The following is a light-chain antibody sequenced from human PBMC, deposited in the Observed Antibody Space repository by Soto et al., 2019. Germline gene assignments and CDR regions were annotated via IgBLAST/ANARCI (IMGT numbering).Light chain of an antibody. CDR2: GAS. CDR3: QHYGNSPT. V-gene: IGKV3-20*01. Sequence: EIVLTQSPGTLSLSPGDGATLSCRASQSVSSGYLDWYQQKPGQAPRLLIYGASRRATGIPDRFSGSGSGPDFTLSISRLEPEDFAVYWCQHYGNSPTFGQGTKVQIK. CDR1: QSVSSGY. J-gene: IGKJ1*01.